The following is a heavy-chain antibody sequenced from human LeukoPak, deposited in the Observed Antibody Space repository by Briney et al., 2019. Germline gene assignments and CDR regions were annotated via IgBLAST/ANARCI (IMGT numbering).Heavy chain of an antibody. Sequence: PSETLSLTCTVSGGSISYYWSWIRQPPGKGLEWIGYISNTGSTNYNPSLKSRVTISVDTSKNQLSLKLTSVTAADTAVYYCARDLGSGGGLDYWGQETLVTVST. CDR3: ARDLGSGGGLDY. CDR2: ISNTGST. J-gene: IGHJ4*02. CDR1: GGSISYY. V-gene: IGHV4-59*01.